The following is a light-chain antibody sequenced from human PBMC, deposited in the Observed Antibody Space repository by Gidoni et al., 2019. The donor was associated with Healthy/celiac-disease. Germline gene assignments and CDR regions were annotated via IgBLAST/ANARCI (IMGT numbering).Light chain of an antibody. Sequence: EIVLTQSPATLSLSPGERATLSCRASQSVSSYLAWYQQKPGQAPRLLIYDASNRATGIPARFSGSGTDFTLTISSLEPEDFAIYYCQHRSNWLTFGGGTKVEIK. CDR1: QSVSSY. J-gene: IGKJ4*01. V-gene: IGKV3-11*01. CDR2: DAS. CDR3: QHRSNWLT.